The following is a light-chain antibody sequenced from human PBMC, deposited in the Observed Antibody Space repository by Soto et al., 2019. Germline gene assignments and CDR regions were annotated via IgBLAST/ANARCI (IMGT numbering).Light chain of an antibody. Sequence: QSVLTQPASVSGSPGQSITISCAGTRDDIGAYDYVSWYQQHPGNAPKLLVYEVTNRPSGVSDRFSGSKSGNTASLTISGLQAEDEADYYCSAYTVSRTYVFGTGTKVPS. J-gene: IGLJ1*01. V-gene: IGLV2-14*01. CDR3: SAYTVSRTYV. CDR2: EVT. CDR1: RDDIGAYDY.